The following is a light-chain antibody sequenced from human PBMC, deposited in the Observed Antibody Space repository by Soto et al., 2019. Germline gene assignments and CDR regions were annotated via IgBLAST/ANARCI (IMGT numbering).Light chain of an antibody. V-gene: IGKV3-20*01. J-gene: IGKJ4*01. Sequence: EIVLTQSPGTLSLSPGESATLSCRASQSVSSSYLAWYQQKPGQAPRLLIYGASSRATGIPDRFSGSGSGTDLTLTISRLEPEDFAVYYCQQYGISPPELTFGGGTKVEIK. CDR1: QSVSSSY. CDR2: GAS. CDR3: QQYGISPPELT.